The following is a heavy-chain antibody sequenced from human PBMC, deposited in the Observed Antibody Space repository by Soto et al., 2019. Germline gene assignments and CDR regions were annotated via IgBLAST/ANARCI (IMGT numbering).Heavy chain of an antibody. J-gene: IGHJ5*02. CDR3: ARLSKGYCSDTSCYSWLAP. CDR2: INPGSGAT. CDR1: GERIDANY. V-gene: IGHV1-2*02. Sequence: GTPAEATCKERGERIDANYMRWVQQENGQGLEWMGWINPGSGATSYAQTFQGRVTMTRDTSINTVYMEVTSLRPDDTAVYYCARLSKGYCSDTSCYSWLAPWGQGTLVPVSS. D-gene: IGHD2-2*01.